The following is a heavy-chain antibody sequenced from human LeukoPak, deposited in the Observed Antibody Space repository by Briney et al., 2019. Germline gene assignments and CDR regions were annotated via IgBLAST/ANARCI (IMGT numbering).Heavy chain of an antibody. CDR2: INHSGST. V-gene: IGHV4-34*01. J-gene: IGHJ4*02. CDR1: GGSFSGYY. Sequence: SETLSLTCAVYGGSFSGYYWSWIRQPPGKGLEWIGEINHSGSTNYNPSLKSRVTISVDTSKNQFSLKLSSVTAADKAVYYCARSIDYWGQGTLVTVSS. CDR3: ARSIDY.